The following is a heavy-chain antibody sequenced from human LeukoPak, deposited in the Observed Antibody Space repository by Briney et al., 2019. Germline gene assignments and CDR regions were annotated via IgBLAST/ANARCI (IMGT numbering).Heavy chain of an antibody. CDR2: SRNKANNYIT. CDR1: GFTFSDHY. J-gene: IGHJ4*02. D-gene: IGHD6-13*01. Sequence: GGSLRLSCAASGFTFSDHYMDWVRQAPGKGLEWVGRSRNKANNYITDYAASVKGRFTISRDDSKNSLYLQMNSLKTEDTAVYYCTRFSSSWYGFDYWGQGTLVTVSS. CDR3: TRFSSSWYGFDY. V-gene: IGHV3-72*01.